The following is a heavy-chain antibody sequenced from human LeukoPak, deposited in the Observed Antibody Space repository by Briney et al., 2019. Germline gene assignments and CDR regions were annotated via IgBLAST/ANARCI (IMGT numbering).Heavy chain of an antibody. V-gene: IGHV3-21*04. D-gene: IGHD4-17*01. J-gene: IGHJ3*02. CDR1: GFTFSSYS. Sequence: GGSLRLSCAASGFTFSSYSMNWVRQAQGKGLEWVSSISSSSSYIYYADSVKGRFTISRDNSKNTLYLQMNSLRAEDTAVYYCARDPNGDYIGAFDKCGQGTKVTVSS. CDR3: ARDPNGDYIGAFDK. CDR2: ISSSSSYI.